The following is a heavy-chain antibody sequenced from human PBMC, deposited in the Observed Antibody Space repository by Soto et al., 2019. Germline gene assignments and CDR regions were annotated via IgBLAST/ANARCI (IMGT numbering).Heavy chain of an antibody. V-gene: IGHV3-23*01. CDR2: ISGSGGST. J-gene: IGHJ3*02. CDR1: GFTFCSYA. CDR3: AKDYYGDPHPNAFDI. Sequence: PGGSLRLSCAASGFTFCSYAMSWVRPAPGKGLEWVSAISGSGGSTYYADSVKGRFTISRDNSKNTLYLQMNSLRAEDTAVYYCAKDYYGDPHPNAFDIWGQGTMVTVSS. D-gene: IGHD4-17*01.